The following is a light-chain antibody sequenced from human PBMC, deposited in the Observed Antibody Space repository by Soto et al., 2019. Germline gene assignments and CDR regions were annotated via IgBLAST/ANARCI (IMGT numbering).Light chain of an antibody. CDR2: GAS. J-gene: IGKJ1*01. CDR1: QDISTN. Sequence: EIAMTQSPATLSVSPGERATLSCRASQDISTNLAWYQQKPGQAPRLLIYGASTRATGIPARFSGSGSGTEFTLTISSLQSEDFAVYYCQQYDNWLRTFGQGTKV. V-gene: IGKV3-15*01. CDR3: QQYDNWLRT.